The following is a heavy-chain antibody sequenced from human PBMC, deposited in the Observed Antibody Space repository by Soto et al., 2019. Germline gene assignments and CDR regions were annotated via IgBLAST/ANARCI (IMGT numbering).Heavy chain of an antibody. V-gene: IGHV3-33*01. CDR1: GFTFSSYG. CDR2: IWYDGSNK. J-gene: IGHJ6*02. Sequence: QVQLVESGGGVVQPGRSLRLSCAASGFTFSSYGMHWVRQAPGKGLEWVAVIWYDGSNKYYADSVKGRFTISRDNSKNTLSLQMNSRRAEDTAVYYCARNLRDIVVVPVAMVGGENYYYGMDVWGQGSTVTVSS. D-gene: IGHD2-2*01. CDR3: ARNLRDIVVVPVAMVGGENYYYGMDV.